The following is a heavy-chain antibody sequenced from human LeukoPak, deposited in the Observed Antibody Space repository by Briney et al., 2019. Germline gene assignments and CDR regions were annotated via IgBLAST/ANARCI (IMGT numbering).Heavy chain of an antibody. V-gene: IGHV1-8*01. D-gene: IGHD3-3*01. CDR3: ARGFRRWSGYTRNWFDP. Sequence: GASVKVSCKASGYTFTSYDINWVRQATGQGLEWMGWMNPNSGNTGYAQKFQGRVTMTRNTSISTAYMELSSLRSEDTAVYYCARGFRRWSGYTRNWFDPWGQGTLVTVSS. CDR1: GYTFTSYD. CDR2: MNPNSGNT. J-gene: IGHJ5*02.